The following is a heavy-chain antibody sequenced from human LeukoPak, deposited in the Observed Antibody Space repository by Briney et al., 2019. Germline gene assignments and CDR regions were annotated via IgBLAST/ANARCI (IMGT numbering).Heavy chain of an antibody. Sequence: SETLSLTCAVYGGSFSGYYWSWIRQPPGKGLEWIGEINHSGSTNYNPSLKSRVTISVDTSKNQFSPKLSSVTAADTAVYYCARDYDFWSGYYTFDYWGQGTLVTVSS. D-gene: IGHD3-3*01. CDR3: ARDYDFWSGYYTFDY. V-gene: IGHV4-34*01. CDR1: GGSFSGYY. CDR2: INHSGST. J-gene: IGHJ4*02.